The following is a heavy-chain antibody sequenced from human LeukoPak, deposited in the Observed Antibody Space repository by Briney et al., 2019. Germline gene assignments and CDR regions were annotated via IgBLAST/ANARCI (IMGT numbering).Heavy chain of an antibody. CDR2: IYHSGST. CDR1: GYSISSGYY. CDR3: ANLFGSDDAFDI. D-gene: IGHD3-3*01. V-gene: IGHV4-38-2*01. Sequence: PSETLSLTCAVSGYSISSGYYWGWIRQPPGKGLEWIGSIYHSGSTYYNPSLKSRVTISVDTSKNQFSLKLSSVTAADTAVYYCANLFGSDDAFDIWGQGTMVTVSS. J-gene: IGHJ3*02.